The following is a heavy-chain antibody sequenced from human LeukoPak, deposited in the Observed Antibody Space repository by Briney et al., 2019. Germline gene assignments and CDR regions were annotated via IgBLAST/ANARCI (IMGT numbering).Heavy chain of an antibody. CDR2: ISSSSTI. CDR1: GFTFSSYS. Sequence: GGSLRLSCAASGFTFSSYSMNWVRQAPGKGLEWVSYISSSSTIYYADSVKGRFTISRDNAKNSLYLQMNSLRAEDTAVYYCASSTLTFDYWGQGTLVTVSS. J-gene: IGHJ4*02. D-gene: IGHD2-2*01. V-gene: IGHV3-48*04. CDR3: ASSTLTFDY.